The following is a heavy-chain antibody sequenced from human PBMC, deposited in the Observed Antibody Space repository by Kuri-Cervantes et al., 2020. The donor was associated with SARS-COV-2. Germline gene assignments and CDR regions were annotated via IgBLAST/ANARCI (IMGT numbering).Heavy chain of an antibody. CDR1: GFTFSNAW. CDR2: IYSGGNT. V-gene: IGHV3-53*01. Sequence: GGSLRLSCAASGFTFSNAWMSWVRQAPGKGLEWVSVIYSGGNTDYADSVKGRFTISRDNSKNTLYLQMNSLRAEDTAVYYCAKFSGPMVRGVTFLGQFYYYYMDVWGKGTTVTVSS. D-gene: IGHD3-10*01. J-gene: IGHJ6*03. CDR3: AKFSGPMVRGVTFLGQFYYYYMDV.